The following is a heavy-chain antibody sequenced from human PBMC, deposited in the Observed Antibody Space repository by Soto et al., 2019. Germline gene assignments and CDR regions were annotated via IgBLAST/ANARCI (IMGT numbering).Heavy chain of an antibody. CDR2: IYYSGST. CDR3: ARGDSSSWYWSY. V-gene: IGHV4-30-4*01. Sequence: SETLSLTCTVSGGSISSGDYYWSWIRQPPGKGLEWIGYIYYSGSTYYNPSLKSRVTISVDTSKNQFSLKLSSVTAADTAVYYCARGDSSSWYWSYWGQGTLVTVSP. J-gene: IGHJ4*02. D-gene: IGHD6-13*01. CDR1: GGSISSGDYY.